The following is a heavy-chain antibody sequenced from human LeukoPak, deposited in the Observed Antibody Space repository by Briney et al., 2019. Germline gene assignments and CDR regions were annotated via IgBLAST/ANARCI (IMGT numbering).Heavy chain of an antibody. CDR2: ISYDGSNK. CDR3: AREIPVFLGIVVVPAAIARRGCMDV. D-gene: IGHD2-2*03. J-gene: IGHJ6*04. CDR1: GFTFSSYA. V-gene: IGHV3-30*04. Sequence: GGSLRLSCAASGFTFSSYAMHWVRQAPGKGLEWVAVISYDGSNKYYADSVKGRFTISRDNSKNTLYLQMNSLRAEDTAVYYCAREIPVFLGIVVVPAAIARRGCMDVWGKGTTVTVSS.